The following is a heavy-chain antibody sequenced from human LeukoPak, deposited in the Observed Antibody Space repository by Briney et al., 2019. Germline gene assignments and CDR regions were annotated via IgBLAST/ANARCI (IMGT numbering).Heavy chain of an antibody. CDR3: AKKGGGGPSFDY. J-gene: IGHJ4*02. Sequence: PSQTLSLTCAVSGGSISSGGYSWSWIRQPPGKGLEWIGYIYHSGSTYYNPSLKSRVTISVDRSKNQFSLKLSSVTAADTAVYYCAKKGGGGPSFDYWGQGTLVTVSS. CDR2: IYHSGST. D-gene: IGHD3-16*01. CDR1: GGSISSGGYS. V-gene: IGHV4-30-2*01.